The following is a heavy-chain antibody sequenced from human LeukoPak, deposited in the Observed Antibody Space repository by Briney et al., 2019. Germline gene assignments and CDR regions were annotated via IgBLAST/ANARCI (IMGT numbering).Heavy chain of an antibody. CDR2: IYYSGST. D-gene: IGHD3-10*01. J-gene: IGHJ6*03. CDR3: ARVEEGYGSGRRENYYYYYVDV. CDR1: GGSISSGGYS. V-gene: IGHV4-30-4*07. Sequence: SSQTLSLTCAVSGGSISSGGYSWSWIRQPPGKGLEWIGYIYYSGSTYYNPSLKSRVTISVDTSKNQFSLKLSSVTAADTAVYYCARVEEGYGSGRRENYYYYYVDVWGKGTTVTISS.